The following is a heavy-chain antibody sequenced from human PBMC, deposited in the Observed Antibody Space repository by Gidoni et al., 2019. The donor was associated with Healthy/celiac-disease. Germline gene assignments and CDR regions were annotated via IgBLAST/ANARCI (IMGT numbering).Heavy chain of an antibody. CDR2: ISSSISYI. J-gene: IGHJ4*02. V-gene: IGHV3-21*01. CDR1: GFTFISYS. CDR3: ARDPSYGSGYYFDY. Sequence: EVQLVASGGGLVKPGGSLRLSCAASGFTFISYSMNWVSQAPGKGLEWVSSISSSISYIYYADSVKGRFTISRDNAKNSMYLQMNSLRAEDTAVYYCARDPSYGSGYYFDYWGQGTLVTVSS. D-gene: IGHD5-18*01.